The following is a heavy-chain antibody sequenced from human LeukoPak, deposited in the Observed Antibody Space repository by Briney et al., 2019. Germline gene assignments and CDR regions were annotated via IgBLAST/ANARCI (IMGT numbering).Heavy chain of an antibody. CDR1: GFTFSSYG. D-gene: IGHD6-13*01. CDR3: VRERIAAAAVYFDY. Sequence: GGSLRLSCAASGFTFSSYGMHWVRQAPGKGLEWVAVIWYGGSNKYYADSVKGRFTISRDNSKNTLYLQMGSLRPEDMAVYYCVRERIAAAAVYFDYWGQGTLVTVSS. V-gene: IGHV3-33*08. J-gene: IGHJ4*02. CDR2: IWYGGSNK.